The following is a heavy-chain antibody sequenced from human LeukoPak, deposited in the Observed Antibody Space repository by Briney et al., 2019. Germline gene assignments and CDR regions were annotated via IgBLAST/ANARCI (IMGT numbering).Heavy chain of an antibody. CDR3: AKDYYGSGTYYEYDAFDI. J-gene: IGHJ3*02. CDR1: GFTFSIYA. V-gene: IGHV3-23*01. D-gene: IGHD3-10*01. CDR2: ISRSGDRT. Sequence: PGESLRLSCAASGFTFSIYAMSWVRQAPGEGLEWVSVISRSGDRTYYTDSVKGRFTISRDNSKDTLYLQMNSLRAEDTAVYYCAKDYYGSGTYYEYDAFDIWGQGTMVTVSS.